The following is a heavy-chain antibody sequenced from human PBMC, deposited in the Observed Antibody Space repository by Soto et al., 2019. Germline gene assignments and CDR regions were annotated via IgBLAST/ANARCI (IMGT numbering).Heavy chain of an antibody. V-gene: IGHV3-53*01. CDR2: IYSGGNT. D-gene: IGHD6-13*01. CDR1: GFTVSNNY. Sequence: GGSLRLSCAASGFTVSNNYMRWVRQAPGKGLEWVSLIYSGGNTHYADSVKGRFTISRDNSKNTLFLQMNSLRVEDTAVYYCARDPPGIAASGAGGWGQGTLVTVSS. CDR3: ARDPPGIAASGAGG. J-gene: IGHJ4*02.